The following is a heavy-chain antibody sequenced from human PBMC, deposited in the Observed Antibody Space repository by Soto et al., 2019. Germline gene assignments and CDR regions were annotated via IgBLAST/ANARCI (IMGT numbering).Heavy chain of an antibody. V-gene: IGHV4-39*01. CDR2: IYYSGST. CDR1: CGSISSSSYY. D-gene: IGHD3-3*01. Sequence: TSETLSLTCTVSCGSISSSSYYWGWIRQPPGKGLEWIGSIYYSGSTYYNPSLKSRVTISVDTSKNQFSLKLSSVTAADTAVYYCRGYDFWSGYNGGYYYYGMDVWGQGTTVTVSS. CDR3: RGYDFWSGYNGGYYYYGMDV. J-gene: IGHJ6*02.